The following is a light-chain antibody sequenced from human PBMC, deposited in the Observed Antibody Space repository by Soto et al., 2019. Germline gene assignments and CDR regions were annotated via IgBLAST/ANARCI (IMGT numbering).Light chain of an antibody. V-gene: IGLV2-14*01. Sequence: LTQPASVSGSPGQSITVSCTGTSSDVGGYNYVSWYQQHPGKAPKLMIYAVSNRPSGVSNRFSGSKSGNTATLTISGLQAEDEADYYCCSYTVSGTYVFGSGTNSTVL. CDR3: CSYTVSGTYV. CDR1: SSDVGGYNY. CDR2: AVS. J-gene: IGLJ1*01.